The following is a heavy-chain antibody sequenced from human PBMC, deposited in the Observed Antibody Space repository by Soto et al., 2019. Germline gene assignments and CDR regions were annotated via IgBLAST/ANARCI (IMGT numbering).Heavy chain of an antibody. V-gene: IGHV1-69*01. J-gene: IGHJ4*02. CDR3: ARQTPYCGGDCQGRSFDY. CDR1: GGTFSSYA. Sequence: QVQLVQSGAEVKKPGSSVKVSCKASGGTFSSYAISWVRQAPGQGLEWMGGIIPIFGTANYAQKFQGRVTITADESTSTAYMELSSLRSEDTAVYYCARQTPYCGGDCQGRSFDYWGRGTLVTVSS. CDR2: IIPIFGTA. D-gene: IGHD2-21*02.